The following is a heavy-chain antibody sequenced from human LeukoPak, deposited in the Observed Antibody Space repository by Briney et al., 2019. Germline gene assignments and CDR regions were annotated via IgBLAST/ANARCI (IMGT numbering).Heavy chain of an antibody. Sequence: SVKVSCKASGGTFSRYAISWVRQAPGQGLEWMGGIIPIFGTANYVQKFQGRVTITADKYTRAASMELSRRRSEDTVVYYGAKGGELRDAFDIWGQGTMVTVSS. CDR1: GGTFSRYA. J-gene: IGHJ3*02. V-gene: IGHV1-69*06. D-gene: IGHD1-26*01. CDR3: AKGGELRDAFDI. CDR2: IIPIFGTA.